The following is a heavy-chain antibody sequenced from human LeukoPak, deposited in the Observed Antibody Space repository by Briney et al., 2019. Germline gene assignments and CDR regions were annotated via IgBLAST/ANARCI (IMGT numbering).Heavy chain of an antibody. Sequence: PSETLSLTCTVSGGSISSSSYYWGWIRQPPGKGLEWIGSINYSGTTYYNPSLKSRVAISIDTSKNQFSLKLSSVTAADTAVYYCARDMSSGRGHYFDYWGQGTLVTVSS. CDR2: INYSGTT. CDR3: ARDMSSGRGHYFDY. J-gene: IGHJ4*02. D-gene: IGHD1-26*01. V-gene: IGHV4-39*07. CDR1: GGSISSSSYY.